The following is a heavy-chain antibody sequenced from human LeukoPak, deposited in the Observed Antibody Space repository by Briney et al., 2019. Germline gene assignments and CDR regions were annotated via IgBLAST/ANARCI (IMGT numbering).Heavy chain of an antibody. D-gene: IGHD6-19*01. CDR1: GSSISNYY. CDR3: ARAAEYSRGWYLFDY. J-gene: IGHJ4*02. CDR2: IYTSGGT. V-gene: IGHV4-4*07. Sequence: SETLSLTCTVSGSSISNYYWTWIRQPAGKGLEWIGRIYTSGGTNYNPSLKTRVTMSVDTSKNQVSLKLSSVTAADTAMYYCARAAEYSRGWYLFDYGGQGILVTVSA.